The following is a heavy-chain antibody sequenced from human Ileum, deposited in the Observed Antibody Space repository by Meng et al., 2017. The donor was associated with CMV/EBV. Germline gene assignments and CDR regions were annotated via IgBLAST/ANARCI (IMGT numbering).Heavy chain of an antibody. CDR2: ISASATGS. Sequence: SGFNFSDYAMAWVRQAPGKGLEWVSGISASATGSYHADSVKGRFTISRDNSKNALYLEMNSLRAEDTAKYFCAKASFYYASGSSFDFWGQGTVVTVSS. CDR1: GFNFSDYA. J-gene: IGHJ4*02. V-gene: IGHV3-23*01. CDR3: AKASFYYASGSSFDF. D-gene: IGHD3-10*01.